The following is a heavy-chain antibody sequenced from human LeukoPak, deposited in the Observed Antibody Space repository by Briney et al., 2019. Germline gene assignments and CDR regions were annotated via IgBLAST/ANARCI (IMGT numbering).Heavy chain of an antibody. V-gene: IGHV4-39*07. CDR3: ARDFIAAAGISDY. D-gene: IGHD6-13*01. CDR2: IYYRGNT. CDR1: GASVSSGDCY. J-gene: IGHJ4*02. Sequence: PSETLSLTCTVSGASVSSGDCYWGWIRQAPGKGLEFIGSIYYRGNTYFNPSLQSRVTMSVDASKNQFSLNLRSVTAADTAVYYCARDFIAAAGISDYWGQGTLVTVSS.